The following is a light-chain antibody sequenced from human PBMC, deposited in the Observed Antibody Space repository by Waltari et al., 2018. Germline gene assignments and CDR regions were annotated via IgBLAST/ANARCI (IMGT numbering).Light chain of an antibody. V-gene: IGKV2-30*01. Sequence: DVAMTQSPISLPVTLGQPASISCRSSQGLVSSDGNTYFHWFQQRPGQAPRRLLYKVSNRDSGVPDRFSGSGSGTDFTLRISRVEAEDVGVYYCMQGTHWPWTFGQGTKVEIK. CDR1: QGLVSSDGNTY. CDR3: MQGTHWPWT. CDR2: KVS. J-gene: IGKJ1*01.